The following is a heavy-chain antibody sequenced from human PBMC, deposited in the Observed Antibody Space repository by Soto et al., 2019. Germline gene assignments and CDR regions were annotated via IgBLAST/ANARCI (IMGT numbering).Heavy chain of an antibody. J-gene: IGHJ6*02. CDR2: ISGSGGST. CDR1: GFTFSSYA. CDR3: AKSTIFGVVSLYYYGMDV. Sequence: EVQLLESGGGLVQPGGSLSLSCAASGFTFSSYAMSWVRQAPGKGLEWVSAISGSGGSTYYADSVKGRFTISRDNSKNTLYLQMNSLRAEDTAVYYCAKSTIFGVVSLYYYGMDVWGQGTTVTVSS. D-gene: IGHD3-3*01. V-gene: IGHV3-23*01.